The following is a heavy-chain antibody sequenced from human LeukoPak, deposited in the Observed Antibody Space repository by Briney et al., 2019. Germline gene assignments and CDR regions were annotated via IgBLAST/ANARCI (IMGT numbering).Heavy chain of an antibody. CDR1: GGSIRSSYYY. D-gene: IGHD3-10*01. J-gene: IGHJ6*02. CDR2: INHSGST. Sequence: SETLSLTCTVPGGSIRSSYYYWGWIRQPPGKGLEWIGEINHSGSTNYNPSLKSRVTISVDTSKNQFSLKLSSVTAADTAVYYCARGSITMVRGVIITVYYGMNVWGQGTTVTVSS. V-gene: IGHV4-39*07. CDR3: ARGSITMVRGVIITVYYGMNV.